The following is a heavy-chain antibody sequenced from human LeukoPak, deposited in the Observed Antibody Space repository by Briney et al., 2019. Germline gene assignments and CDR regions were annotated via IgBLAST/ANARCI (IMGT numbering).Heavy chain of an antibody. V-gene: IGHV3-23*01. J-gene: IGHJ4*02. CDR2: ISGSGGST. CDR3: AKGNWRYFDY. Sequence: PGGSLRLSCAASRFMFSIYVMSWVRQAPGKGLEWVSAISGSGGSTYYADSVKGRFTISRDNSKNTLYLQMNSLGADDTAVYYCAKGNWRYFDYWGQGTLVTVSS. CDR1: RFMFSIYV. D-gene: IGHD1-1*01.